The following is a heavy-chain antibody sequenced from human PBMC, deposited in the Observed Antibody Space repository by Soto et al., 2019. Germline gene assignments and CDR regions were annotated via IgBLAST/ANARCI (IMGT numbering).Heavy chain of an antibody. Sequence: ASVKVSCKASGYTFTSYGINWVRQAPGQGLEWMGWISAYNGNTNYAQKLQGRVTMTTDTSTSTAYMELRSLRSDDTAVYYCARDLWVLRYFDWLPTDAFDIWGQGTMVTVSS. CDR3: ARDLWVLRYFDWLPTDAFDI. V-gene: IGHV1-18*01. J-gene: IGHJ3*02. D-gene: IGHD3-9*01. CDR1: GYTFTSYG. CDR2: ISAYNGNT.